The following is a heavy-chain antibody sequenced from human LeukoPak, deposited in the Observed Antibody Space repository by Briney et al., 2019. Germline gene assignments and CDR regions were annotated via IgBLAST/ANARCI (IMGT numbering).Heavy chain of an antibody. CDR3: ANIIAVAYY. Sequence: GRSLRLSCAASGFTFSSYGMHWVRQAPGKGLEWVAVISYDGSNKYYADSVKGRFTISRDNSKNTLYLQMNSLRAEDTAVYYCANIIAVAYYWGQGTLVTVSS. D-gene: IGHD6-19*01. CDR2: ISYDGSNK. J-gene: IGHJ4*02. V-gene: IGHV3-30*18. CDR1: GFTFSSYG.